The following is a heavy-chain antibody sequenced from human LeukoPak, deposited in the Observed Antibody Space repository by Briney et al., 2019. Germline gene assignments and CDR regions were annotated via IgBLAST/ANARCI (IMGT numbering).Heavy chain of an antibody. CDR1: GYTFTGYY. D-gene: IGHD1-26*01. J-gene: IGHJ3*02. CDR2: INPNSGGT. V-gene: IGHV1-2*02. Sequence: ASVKVSCKASGYTFTGYYMHWVRQAPGQGLEWMGWINPNSGGTNYAQKFQGRVTMTRDTSISTAYMELSRLRSDDTAVYYCARPSGPLWELQPIGAFDIWGQGTMVTVSS. CDR3: ARPSGPLWELQPIGAFDI.